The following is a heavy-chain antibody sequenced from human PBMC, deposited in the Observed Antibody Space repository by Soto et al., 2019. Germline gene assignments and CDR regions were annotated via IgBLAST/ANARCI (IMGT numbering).Heavy chain of an antibody. Sequence: GASVKVSCTASGYTFTCYYMDWVRQAPGQGLEWMGWINPNSGGTNYAQKFQGWVTMTRDTSISTAYMELSRLRSDDTAVYYCARDLGSPPSYYYMDVWGKGTTVTVSS. V-gene: IGHV1-2*04. D-gene: IGHD2-15*01. CDR2: INPNSGGT. J-gene: IGHJ6*03. CDR1: GYTFTCYY. CDR3: ARDLGSPPSYYYMDV.